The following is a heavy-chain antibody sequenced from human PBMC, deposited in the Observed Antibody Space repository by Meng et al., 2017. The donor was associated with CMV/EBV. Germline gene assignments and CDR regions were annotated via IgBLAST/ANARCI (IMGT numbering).Heavy chain of an antibody. CDR2: IIPIFGTA. J-gene: IGHJ6*02. D-gene: IGHD2-2*02. Sequence: SVKVSCKASGGTFSSYAISWVRQAPGQGLEWMGGIIPIFGTANYAQKFQGRVTITTDESTSTAYMELSSLRSEDTAVYYCARAYCSSTSCYTNYYGMDVWGQGTTVTVSS. V-gene: IGHV1-69*05. CDR3: ARAYCSSTSCYTNYYGMDV. CDR1: GGTFSSYA.